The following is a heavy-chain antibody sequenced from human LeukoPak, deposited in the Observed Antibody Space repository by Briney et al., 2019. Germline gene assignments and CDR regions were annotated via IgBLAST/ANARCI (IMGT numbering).Heavy chain of an antibody. Sequence: SETLSLTCTVSGYSVSSGYYWGWIRQPPGKGLEWIGTIYPSGSTYYNPSLKSRVTISVDTSKSQFSLNLNSVTAADTAVYYCARDLGRAFDIWGQGTMVTVSS. CDR2: IYPSGST. V-gene: IGHV4-38-2*02. D-gene: IGHD7-27*01. J-gene: IGHJ3*02. CDR3: ARDLGRAFDI. CDR1: GYSVSSGYY.